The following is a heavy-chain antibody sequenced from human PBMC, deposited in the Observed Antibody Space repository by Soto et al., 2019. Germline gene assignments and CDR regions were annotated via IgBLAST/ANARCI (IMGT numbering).Heavy chain of an antibody. CDR3: ARSSQQQLVMGWFDP. J-gene: IGHJ5*02. D-gene: IGHD6-13*01. CDR1: GFTFSSYG. CDR2: IWYDGSNK. Sequence: QVQLVESGGGVVQPGRSLRLSCAASGFTFSSYGMHWVRQAPGKGLEWVAVIWYDGSNKYYADSVKGRFTISRDNSKNTLYLQMNSLRAEDTAVYYCARSSQQQLVMGWFDPWGQGTLVTVSS. V-gene: IGHV3-33*01.